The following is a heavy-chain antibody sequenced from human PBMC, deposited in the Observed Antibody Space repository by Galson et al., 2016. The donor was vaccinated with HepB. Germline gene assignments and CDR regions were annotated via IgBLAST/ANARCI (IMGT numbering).Heavy chain of an antibody. J-gene: IGHJ4*02. Sequence: CAISGDSVSSNTAAWNWIRQSPSRGLEWLGRTFYRSQWRSDCAVSVKGRITVTPDTSKNQFSLQLNSVTPEDTAMYYCAKSGHYYFDAWGQGTLVTVSS. CDR3: AKSGHYYFDA. V-gene: IGHV6-1*01. D-gene: IGHD3-10*01. CDR1: GDSVSSNTAA. CDR2: TFYRSQWRS.